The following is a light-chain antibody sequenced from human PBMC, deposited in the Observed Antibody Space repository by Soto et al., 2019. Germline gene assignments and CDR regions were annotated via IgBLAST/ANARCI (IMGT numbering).Light chain of an antibody. CDR1: QSISSW. Sequence: DIQMTQSPSTLSASVGDRVTITCRASQSISSWLAWYQQKPGKAPKLLIYKASSLESGVPSRFSGSGSGTEFTLTIRSVQADDFATYYCQQGRTFGQGTKLEIK. J-gene: IGKJ1*01. CDR2: KAS. V-gene: IGKV1-5*03. CDR3: QQGRT.